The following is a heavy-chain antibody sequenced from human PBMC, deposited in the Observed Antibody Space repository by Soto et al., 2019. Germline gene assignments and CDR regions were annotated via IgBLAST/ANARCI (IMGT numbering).Heavy chain of an antibody. D-gene: IGHD6-19*01. V-gene: IGHV1-2*04. CDR1: GYTFTGYY. CDR2: INPNSGGT. Sequence: ASVKVSCKASGYTFTGYYMHWVRQAPGQGLEWMGWINPNSGGTNYAQKFQGWVTMTRDTSISTAYMELSRLRSDDTAVYYCARGPTSQWLVYFDYWGQGTLVTVSS. CDR3: ARGPTSQWLVYFDY. J-gene: IGHJ4*02.